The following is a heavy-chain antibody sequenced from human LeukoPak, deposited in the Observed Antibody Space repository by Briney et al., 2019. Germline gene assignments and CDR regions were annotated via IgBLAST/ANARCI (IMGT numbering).Heavy chain of an antibody. CDR2: IYTSGST. J-gene: IGHJ4*02. V-gene: IGHV4-61*02. Sequence: SQTLSLTCTVSGGSISSGSYYWSWIRQPAGKGLEWIGRIYTSGSTNYNPSLKSRVTISVDTSKNQFSLKLSSVTAADTAVYYCARRRSQWLGEKYYFDYWGQGTLVTVSS. CDR1: GGSISSGSYY. D-gene: IGHD6-19*01. CDR3: ARRRSQWLGEKYYFDY.